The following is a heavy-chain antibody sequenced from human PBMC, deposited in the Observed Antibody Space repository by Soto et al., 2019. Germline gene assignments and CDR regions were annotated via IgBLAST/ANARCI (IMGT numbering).Heavy chain of an antibody. D-gene: IGHD3-22*01. V-gene: IGHV4-31*03. CDR1: VASISSGGYY. Sequence: QVQLQESGPGLVKPSQTLSLTCTVSVASISSGGYYWSWIRQHPGEGLEWIGYIYYSGSTSYNPSLKIRVTLSVETSKNQCSRKLSSVTDADTAVYYCARESKYDTSGYPPWFAPWGQGTLVTVSS. CDR3: ARESKYDTSGYPPWFAP. CDR2: IYYSGST. J-gene: IGHJ5*02.